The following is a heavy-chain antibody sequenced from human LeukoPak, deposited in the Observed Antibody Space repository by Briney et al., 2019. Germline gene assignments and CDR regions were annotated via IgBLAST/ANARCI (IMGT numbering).Heavy chain of an antibody. D-gene: IGHD3-22*01. CDR1: GGSFSGYY. CDR2: INHSGST. Sequence: PSETLNLTCAVYGGSFSGYYWSWIRQPPGKGLEWIGEINHSGSTNYNPSLKSRVTISVDTSKNQFSLKLSSVTAADTAVYYCAREKKADSSGHYLAGRAFDIWGQGTMVTVSS. V-gene: IGHV4-34*01. CDR3: AREKKADSSGHYLAGRAFDI. J-gene: IGHJ3*02.